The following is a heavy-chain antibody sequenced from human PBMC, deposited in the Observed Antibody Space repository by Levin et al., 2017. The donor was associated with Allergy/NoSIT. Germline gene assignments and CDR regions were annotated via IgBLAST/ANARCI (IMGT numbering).Heavy chain of an antibody. CDR3: ARETPYGYSDS. V-gene: IGHV4-59*01. Sequence: SETLSLTCTVSGGSIRSYYWSWIRQFPGKGLEWLGYIYYTGNSNYNPSLKSRGTISVDTSKNQFSLRLSSVTAADTAIYYCARETPYGYSDSWGQGTLVTVSS. J-gene: IGHJ4*02. CDR1: GGSIRSYY. D-gene: IGHD5-18*01. CDR2: IYYTGNS.